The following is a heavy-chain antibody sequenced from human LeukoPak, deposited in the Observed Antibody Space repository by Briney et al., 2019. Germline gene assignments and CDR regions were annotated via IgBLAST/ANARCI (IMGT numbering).Heavy chain of an antibody. V-gene: IGHV3-21*01. D-gene: IGHD6-19*01. CDR3: ARGGWNNWFDP. CDR2: ISSSSSYI. CDR1: GFTFSSYS. J-gene: IGHJ5*02. Sequence: PGGSLRLSCAASGFTFSSYSMNWVRQAPGKGLEWVSSISSSSSYIYYADSVKGRFTISRDNAKNSLYLQMNSLRAGDTAVYYCARGGWNNWFDPWGQGTLVTVSS.